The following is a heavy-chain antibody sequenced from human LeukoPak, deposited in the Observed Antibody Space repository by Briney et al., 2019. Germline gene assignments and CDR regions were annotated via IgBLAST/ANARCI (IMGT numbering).Heavy chain of an antibody. CDR3: ARVGASTIWSGYTDAFDI. V-gene: IGHV4-59*01. CDR2: IYYSGST. J-gene: IGHJ3*02. CDR1: GGSISSYY. Sequence: PSETLSLTCTASGGSISSYYWSWIRQPPGKGLEWIGYIYYSGSTNYNPSLKSRVTISVDTSKNQFSLKLSSVTAADTAVYYCARVGASTIWSGYTDAFDIWGQGTMVTVSS. D-gene: IGHD3-3*01.